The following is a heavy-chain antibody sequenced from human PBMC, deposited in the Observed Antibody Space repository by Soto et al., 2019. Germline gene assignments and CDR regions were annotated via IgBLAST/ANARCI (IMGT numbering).Heavy chain of an antibody. Sequence: GGSLRLSCAASGFTFSSYAMSWVRQAPGKGLEWVSAISGSGGSTYYADSVKGRFTISRDNSKNTLYLQMNSLRAEDTAVYYCAKDQLEYDFWSGPYYYYYGMDVWGKGTTVTVS. V-gene: IGHV3-23*01. D-gene: IGHD3-3*01. J-gene: IGHJ6*04. CDR2: ISGSGGST. CDR1: GFTFSSYA. CDR3: AKDQLEYDFWSGPYYYYYGMDV.